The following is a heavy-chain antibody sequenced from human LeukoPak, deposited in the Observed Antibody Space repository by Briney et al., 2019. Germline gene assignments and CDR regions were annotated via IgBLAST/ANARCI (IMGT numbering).Heavy chain of an antibody. Sequence: SETLSLTCAVYGGSFSGYYWSWIRQPPGKGLEWIGEINLRGSTNYNPSLKSRVTISVDSSKNQFSLKLSSVTAADTAVYYCARGDIAARLQHWGQGTLVTVSS. D-gene: IGHD6-6*01. CDR3: ARGDIAARLQH. CDR1: GGSFSGYY. J-gene: IGHJ1*01. CDR2: INLRGST. V-gene: IGHV4-34*01.